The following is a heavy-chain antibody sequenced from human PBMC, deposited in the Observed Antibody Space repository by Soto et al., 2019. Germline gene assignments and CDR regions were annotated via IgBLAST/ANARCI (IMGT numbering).Heavy chain of an antibody. CDR2: ILPIFGSP. CDR1: GGNFRRYA. D-gene: IGHD2-2*01. CDR3: VFGDCTSSSCSYYFYGLDV. Sequence: SVKVSCKASGGNFRRYAISWVRQAPGQGLEWMGGILPIFGSPSHAQKFRDRVTITADESTSTAYLELTSLTSEDTAIYYCVFGDCTSSSCSYYFYGLDVWGQGTTVTAP. J-gene: IGHJ6*02. V-gene: IGHV1-69*13.